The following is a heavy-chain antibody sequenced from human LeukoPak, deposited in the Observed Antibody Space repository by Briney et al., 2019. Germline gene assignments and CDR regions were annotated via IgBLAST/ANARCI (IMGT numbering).Heavy chain of an antibody. D-gene: IGHD3-10*02. CDR3: ARCSGYGMDV. CDR2: INGDGRNI. J-gene: IGHJ6*02. CDR1: GFTFSSYW. Sequence: HSGGSLRLSCVASGFTFSSYWMHWVRQDPRKGLVWVSRINGDGRNINYADSVRGRFTISRDNAKNTLYLQMNSLRDEDTAVYHCARCSGYGMDVWGQGTTVTVSS. V-gene: IGHV3-74*01.